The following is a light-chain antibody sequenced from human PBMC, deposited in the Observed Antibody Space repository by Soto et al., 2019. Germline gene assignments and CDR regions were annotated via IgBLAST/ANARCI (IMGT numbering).Light chain of an antibody. Sequence: EIVLTQSPATLSLSPVEIATLSCRASQSISFYLTWYQHKPGQAPRLLIYGASSRATGIPDRFSGSGSGTDFTLTISRLEPEDFAVYYCQQYGSSRTFGQGAKVDIK. CDR3: QQYGSSRT. CDR2: GAS. V-gene: IGKV3-20*01. CDR1: QSISFY. J-gene: IGKJ1*01.